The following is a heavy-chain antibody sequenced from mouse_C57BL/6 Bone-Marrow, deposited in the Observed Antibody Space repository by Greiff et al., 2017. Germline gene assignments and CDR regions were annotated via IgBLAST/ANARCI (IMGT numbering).Heavy chain of an antibody. CDR1: GFTFTDYY. V-gene: IGHV7-3*01. J-gene: IGHJ4*01. CDR2: IRNKANGYTT. CDR3: ASLAYYAMDY. Sequence: DVMLVESGGGLVQPGGSLSLSCAASGFTFTDYYMSWVRQPPGKALEWLGFIRNKANGYTTEYSASVKGRFTIYRDNSQSILYLQMNALGAEDSATYYCASLAYYAMDYWGQGTSVTVSS.